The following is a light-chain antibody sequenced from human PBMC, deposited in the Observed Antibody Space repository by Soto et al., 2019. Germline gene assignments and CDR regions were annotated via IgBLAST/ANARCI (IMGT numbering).Light chain of an antibody. CDR1: SSDVGSYYP. J-gene: IGLJ1*01. Sequence: QSALTQPASMSGSPGQSITISCTGTSSDVGSYYPVSWFQQHPGKAPKLIIYEVNKRPSGVSDRFSGSKSGNTASLTISGLQAADEAEYYCCSYAGDTTFFVFGTGIKLTVL. CDR2: EVN. V-gene: IGLV2-23*02. CDR3: CSYAGDTTFFV.